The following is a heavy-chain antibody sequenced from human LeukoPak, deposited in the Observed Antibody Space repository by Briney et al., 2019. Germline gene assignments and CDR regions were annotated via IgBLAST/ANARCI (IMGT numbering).Heavy chain of an antibody. CDR1: GYTFTSYD. CDR2: MNPNSGNT. D-gene: IGHD5-12*01. Sequence: ASVKVSCKASGYTFTSYDINWVRQATGQGLEWMGWMNPNSGNTGYAQKFQGRVTITRNTSISTAYMELSSLRSEHTAVYYCARVSGYSGYDWSSDYWGQGTLVTVSS. J-gene: IGHJ4*02. V-gene: IGHV1-8*03. CDR3: ARVSGYSGYDWSSDY.